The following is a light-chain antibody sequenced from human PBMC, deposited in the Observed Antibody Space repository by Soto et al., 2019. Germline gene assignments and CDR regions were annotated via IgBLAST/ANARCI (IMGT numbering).Light chain of an antibody. Sequence: QAVVTQEPSFSVSPGGTVTLTCGLSSGSVSASYYPSWYQQTPGQAPRTLIYSTNSRSSGVPDRFSGSILGNKAALTITGAQADDEADYYCVPYMDSGTYVFGTGTKVTVL. V-gene: IGLV8-61*01. J-gene: IGLJ1*01. CDR2: STN. CDR3: VPYMDSGTYV. CDR1: SGSVSASYY.